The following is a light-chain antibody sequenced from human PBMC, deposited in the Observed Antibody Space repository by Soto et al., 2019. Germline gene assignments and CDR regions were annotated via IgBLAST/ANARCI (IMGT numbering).Light chain of an antibody. CDR3: SSYTNTASLVL. Sequence: QSALTQPASVAGSPGQSISISCTGSGSDIGAYDYVSWYQQHPGKAPRLIIFEVSYRPSGVSDRFSGSKSGNTASLTISGLQLEDEADYHCSSYTNTASLVLFGGGTKLTVL. J-gene: IGLJ2*01. CDR2: EVS. V-gene: IGLV2-14*01. CDR1: GSDIGAYDY.